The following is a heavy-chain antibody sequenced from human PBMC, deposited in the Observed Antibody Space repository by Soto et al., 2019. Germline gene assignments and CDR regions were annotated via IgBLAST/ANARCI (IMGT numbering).Heavy chain of an antibody. D-gene: IGHD2-21*02. Sequence: PGGALTLSCTTSGFTFNTYRMHWVRQDPGKGLEWVAIIWYDGSNKYYADSVKGRFTISRDNSKNTLYLQMNSLRAEDTALYYCARSDCTGAYCYSWPFNYGVDVWGQGTTVTVSS. CDR3: ARSDCTGAYCYSWPFNYGVDV. CDR1: GFTFNTYR. CDR2: IWYDGSNK. V-gene: IGHV3-33*08. J-gene: IGHJ6*02.